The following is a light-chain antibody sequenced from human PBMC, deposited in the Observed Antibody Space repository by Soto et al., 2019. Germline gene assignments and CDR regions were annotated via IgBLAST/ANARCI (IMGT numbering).Light chain of an antibody. CDR3: QQANSFPF. V-gene: IGKV1-12*02. Sequence: DIQMTQSPSSVSASVGDRVTITCRASQDIRSWLAWYQQKPGKAPKLLIYAASSLQSGVPSRFSGSGSGTDFTLTISSLQPEDFATYSCQQANSFPFFGPGTRVDIK. CDR1: QDIRSW. CDR2: AAS. J-gene: IGKJ3*01.